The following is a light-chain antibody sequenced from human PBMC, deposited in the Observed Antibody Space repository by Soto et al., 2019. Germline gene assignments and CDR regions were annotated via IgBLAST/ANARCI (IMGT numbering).Light chain of an antibody. CDR2: SNN. CDR3: ATWDDSLSGRHVV. V-gene: IGLV1-44*01. J-gene: IGLJ2*01. Sequence: QSVLTQPPSASGTPGQRVTISCSGSSSNIGSNSVHWYQQLPGTAPKLLIYSNNQRPLGVPDRFSGSKSGTSASLGISGLQSEDEADYYCATWDDSLSGRHVVFGGGTKVTVL. CDR1: SSNIGSNS.